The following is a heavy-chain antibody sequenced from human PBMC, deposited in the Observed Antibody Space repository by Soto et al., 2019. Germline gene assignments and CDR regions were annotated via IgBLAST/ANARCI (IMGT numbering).Heavy chain of an antibody. V-gene: IGHV4-31*03. J-gene: IGHJ6*02. Sequence: QVQLQESGPGLVKPSQTLSLTCTVSGGSISSGGYYWYWIRQHPGKGLEWIGYIYYSGTTYYNPSLKSRVTISVDTSKNHFSLKLSSLTAADTAVYYCAASCVACGGFNYYGMDVWGQGTTVTVSS. CDR3: AASCVACGGFNYYGMDV. D-gene: IGHD2-21*01. CDR1: GGSISSGGYY. CDR2: IYYSGTT.